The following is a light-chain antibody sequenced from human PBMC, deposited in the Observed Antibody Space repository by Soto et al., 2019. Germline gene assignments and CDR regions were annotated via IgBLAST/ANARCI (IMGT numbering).Light chain of an antibody. J-gene: IGKJ1*01. CDR3: QQYISSPLT. CDR1: QSVSNNY. V-gene: IGKV3-20*01. CDR2: GAS. Sequence: EIVLTQSPGTLSLSPGERATLSCRASQSVSNNYLAWYQQKPGQAPRLVIYGASSRGTGIPDRFSASGSGTDFTLTISRLGPEDFAVYYCQQYISSPLTFGQGTKVDIK.